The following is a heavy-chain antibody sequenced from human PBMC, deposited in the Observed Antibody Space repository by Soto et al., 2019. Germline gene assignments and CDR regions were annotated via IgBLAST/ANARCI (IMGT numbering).Heavy chain of an antibody. V-gene: IGHV4-59*01. CDR1: GGSISSYY. J-gene: IGHJ6*03. CDR3: ARVAPSIAARPAMDV. CDR2: IYYSGST. D-gene: IGHD6-6*01. Sequence: PSETLSLTCTVSGGSISSYYWSWIRQPPGKGLEWIGYIYYSGSTNYNPSLKSRVTISVDTSKNQFSLKLSSVTAADTAVYYCARVAPSIAARPAMDVWGKGTTVTVSS.